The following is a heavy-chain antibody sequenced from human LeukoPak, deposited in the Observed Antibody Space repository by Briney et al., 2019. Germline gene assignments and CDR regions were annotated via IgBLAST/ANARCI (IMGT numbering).Heavy chain of an antibody. D-gene: IGHD3-10*01. V-gene: IGHV4-34*01. CDR3: ARASVLWSSSDY. CDR1: GGSFSGYY. CDR2: INHSGST. Sequence: SETLSLTCAVYGGSFSGYYWSWIRQPPGKGLEWIGEINHSGSTNYNPSLKSRVTISVDTSKNQFSLKLSSVTAADTAVYYCARASVLWSSSDYWGQGTLVTVSS. J-gene: IGHJ4*02.